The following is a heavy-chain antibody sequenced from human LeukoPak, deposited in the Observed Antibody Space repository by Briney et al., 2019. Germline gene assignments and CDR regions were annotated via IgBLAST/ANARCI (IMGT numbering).Heavy chain of an antibody. J-gene: IGHJ2*01. CDR3: ARGLKVPWYFDL. CDR1: GGSISGSSYY. V-gene: IGHV4-39*07. Sequence: SETLSLTCTVSGGSISGSSYYWGWIRQPPGKGLEWIGSIYYSGSTYYNPSLKSRVTISVDTSKNQFSLKLSSVTAADTAMYYCARGLKVPWYFDLWGRGTLVTVSS. CDR2: IYYSGST.